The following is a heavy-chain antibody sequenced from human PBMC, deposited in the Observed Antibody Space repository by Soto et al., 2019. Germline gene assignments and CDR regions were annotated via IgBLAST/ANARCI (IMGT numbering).Heavy chain of an antibody. D-gene: IGHD2-15*01. CDR1: GASMTTGGFS. V-gene: IGHV4-30-2*01. Sequence: TWETLSLTCAVSGASMTTGGFSWTWVRQPPGGGLEWIGHVYHRASTQYNPSLKGRVSISVDTSRSLFSLRLTSLTAADTAVYFCTRGSAAPLLLLYFDTWGQGTPVTVSS. CDR3: TRGSAAPLLLLYFDT. CDR2: VYHRAST. J-gene: IGHJ4*02.